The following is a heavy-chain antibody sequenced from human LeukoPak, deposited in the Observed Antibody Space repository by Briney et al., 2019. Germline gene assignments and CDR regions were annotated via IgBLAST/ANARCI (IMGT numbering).Heavy chain of an antibody. CDR1: GFSFSNYA. J-gene: IGHJ4*02. CDR2: ISDSGGRT. D-gene: IGHD3-16*01. CDR3: ARLGYGH. Sequence: GGSLTLSCAASGFSFSNYAMSWVRQAPGKGLEWVSTISDSGGRTYYADYVKGRFTISRDNSKNTLYLQMNSLRAEDTAVYYCARLGYGHWGQGTLVIVSS. V-gene: IGHV3-23*01.